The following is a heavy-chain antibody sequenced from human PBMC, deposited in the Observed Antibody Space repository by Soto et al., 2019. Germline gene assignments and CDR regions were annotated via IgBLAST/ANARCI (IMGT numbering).Heavy chain of an antibody. V-gene: IGHV5-51*01. D-gene: IGHD6-13*01. Sequence: PGESLKISCKGSGYSFTSYWIGWVRQMPGKGLERMGIIYPGDSDTRYSPSFQDQVTISADQSISTAYLPWSSLKASDTAMYYCARAAYSSSWSPLYWYFDLWGRGTLVTVSS. CDR3: ARAAYSSSWSPLYWYFDL. J-gene: IGHJ2*01. CDR2: IYPGDSDT. CDR1: GYSFTSYW.